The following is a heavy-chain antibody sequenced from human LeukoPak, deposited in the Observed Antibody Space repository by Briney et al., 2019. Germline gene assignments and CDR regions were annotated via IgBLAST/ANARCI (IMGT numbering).Heavy chain of an antibody. Sequence: SETLSLTCTVSGGSINSVDYYWNWIRQPAGKGPEWIGRIYASGSTNYNPSLESRVTISADTTKNQFSLKLRFVTAADTAVYYCARDRIMYSSGSGHHNWFDPWGQGTLVTVSS. CDR2: IYASGST. V-gene: IGHV4-61*02. J-gene: IGHJ5*02. CDR1: GGSINSVDYY. CDR3: ARDRIMYSSGSGHHNWFDP. D-gene: IGHD2-8*01.